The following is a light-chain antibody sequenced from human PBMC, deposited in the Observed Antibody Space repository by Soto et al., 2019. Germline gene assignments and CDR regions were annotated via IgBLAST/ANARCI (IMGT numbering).Light chain of an antibody. CDR3: CSYARSYTWV. J-gene: IGLJ3*02. Sequence: QSALTQPHSVSGSPGQSVTISCSGTSSDVGHYNFVSWYQHHPGKAPKLLIYDVTTRPSGVPDRFSGSKSGNTASLTISGLQAEDEADFYCCSYARSYTWVFGGGTKLTVL. CDR2: DVT. CDR1: SSDVGHYNF. V-gene: IGLV2-11*01.